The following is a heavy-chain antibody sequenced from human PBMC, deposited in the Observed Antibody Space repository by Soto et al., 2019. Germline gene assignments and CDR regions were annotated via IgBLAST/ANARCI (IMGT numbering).Heavy chain of an antibody. Sequence: PGESLKISCKGSGYSFTSYWIGWVRQMPGKGLEWMGIIYPGDSDTRYSPSFQGQVTISADKSISTAYLQWSSLKASDTAMYYCARYTSSLYYYYYMDVWGKGTTVTVSS. CDR1: GYSFTSYW. J-gene: IGHJ6*03. D-gene: IGHD3-16*02. CDR3: ARYTSSLYYYYYMDV. V-gene: IGHV5-51*01. CDR2: IYPGDSDT.